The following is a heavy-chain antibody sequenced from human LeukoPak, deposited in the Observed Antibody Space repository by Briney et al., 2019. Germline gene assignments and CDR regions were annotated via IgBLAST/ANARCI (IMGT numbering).Heavy chain of an antibody. J-gene: IGHJ4*02. CDR3: AKDILTYYYGTSGYYFDY. D-gene: IGHD3-3*01. Sequence: PGGSLRLSCAASGFTFSSYAMSWVRQAPGKGLEWVSAISGSGGSTYYADSVKGRFTISRDNSKNTLHLQMNTLRVEDTALYYCAKDILTYYYGTSGYYFDYWGQGTLVTVSS. CDR2: ISGSGGST. CDR1: GFTFSSYA. V-gene: IGHV3-23*01.